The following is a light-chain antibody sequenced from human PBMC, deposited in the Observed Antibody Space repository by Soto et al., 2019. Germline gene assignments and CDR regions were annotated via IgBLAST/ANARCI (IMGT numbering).Light chain of an antibody. V-gene: IGLV1-47*01. Sequence: QSALTQPPSASGTPGQRATISCSGGISNIGSNPVYWHQHLPGTAPKRIVYRNNQRPSGVPDRFSVSKSGTSAFLAISGLRSEDEADYYCAALDDRLSAYVFGTGTKVT. CDR1: ISNIGSNP. CDR3: AALDDRLSAYV. CDR2: RNN. J-gene: IGLJ1*01.